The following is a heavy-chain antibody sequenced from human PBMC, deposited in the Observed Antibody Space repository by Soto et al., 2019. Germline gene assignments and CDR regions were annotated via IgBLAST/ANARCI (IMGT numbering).Heavy chain of an antibody. CDR1: GYTFTSYA. Sequence: QVQLVQSGAEVKKPGASVKVSCKASGYTFTSYAMHWVRQAPGQRLEWMGWINAGNGNTKYSQKFHGRVTITRDTSASTAYMELSSLRSEDTAVYYCAGAILLCLPYYYYGMDVWGQGTTVTVSS. V-gene: IGHV1-3*01. CDR2: INAGNGNT. D-gene: IGHD5-18*01. J-gene: IGHJ6*02. CDR3: AGAILLCLPYYYYGMDV.